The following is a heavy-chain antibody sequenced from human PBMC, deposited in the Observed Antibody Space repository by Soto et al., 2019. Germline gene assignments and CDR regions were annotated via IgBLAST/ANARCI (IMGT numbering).Heavy chain of an antibody. V-gene: IGHV5-51*01. Sequence: GEALTISCRGSGYNFAHYWIGWVRQMPGKGLEWMGMIFPGDSDTKNSPSLQGQITMSVDKSDSSAYLQWRSLKASDTAMYYCAAGYTTGPDAFDIWGQGTMVTVSS. CDR2: IFPGDSDT. J-gene: IGHJ3*02. CDR3: AAGYTTGPDAFDI. D-gene: IGHD6-13*01. CDR1: GYNFAHYW.